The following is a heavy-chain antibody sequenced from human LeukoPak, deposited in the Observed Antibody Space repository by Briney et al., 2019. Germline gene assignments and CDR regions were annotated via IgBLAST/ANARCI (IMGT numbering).Heavy chain of an antibody. CDR1: GGTFSSYA. CDR3: ARARGITGTLYYFDY. V-gene: IGHV1-69*05. J-gene: IGHJ4*02. D-gene: IGHD1-20*01. CDR2: IIPIFGTA. Sequence: GASVKVSCKASGGTFSSYAISWVRQAPGQGLEWMGGIIPIFGTANYAQKFQGRVTITTDESTSTAYMELSSLRSEDTAVYYCARARGITGTLYYFDYWGQGTLVTASS.